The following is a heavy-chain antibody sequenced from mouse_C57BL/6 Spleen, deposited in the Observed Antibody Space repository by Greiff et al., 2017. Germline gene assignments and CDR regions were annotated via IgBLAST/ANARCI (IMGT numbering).Heavy chain of an antibody. D-gene: IGHD2-3*01. V-gene: IGHV1-80*01. CDR2: IYPGDGDT. CDR3: ARRDGPYYFDY. CDR1: GYAFSSYW. J-gene: IGHJ2*01. Sequence: VQLQESGAELVKPGASVKISCKASGYAFSSYWMNWVKQRPGKGLEWIGQIYPGDGDTNYNGKFKGKATLTADKSSSTAYMQLSSLTSEDSAVYFCARRDGPYYFDYWGQGTTLTVSS.